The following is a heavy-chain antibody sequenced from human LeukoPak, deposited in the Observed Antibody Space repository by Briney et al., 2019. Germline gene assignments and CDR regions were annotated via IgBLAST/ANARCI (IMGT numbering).Heavy chain of an antibody. V-gene: IGHV3-9*01. Sequence: PGGSLRLSCAASGFTFDDYAMHWVRQAPGKGLEWVSGISWNSGSIGYADSVKGRFTISRDNAKNSLYLQMNSLRAEDTALYYCAKVLLRRAAAGGDAFGIWGQGTMVTVSS. CDR2: ISWNSGSI. CDR1: GFTFDDYA. D-gene: IGHD6-13*01. CDR3: AKVLLRRAAAGGDAFGI. J-gene: IGHJ3*02.